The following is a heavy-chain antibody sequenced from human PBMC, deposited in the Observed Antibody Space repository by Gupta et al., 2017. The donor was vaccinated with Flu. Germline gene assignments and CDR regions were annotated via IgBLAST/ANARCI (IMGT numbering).Heavy chain of an antibody. CDR3: ARGHNCDV. CDR2: IYARGNT. V-gene: IGHV3-66*02. J-gene: IGHJ3*01. Sequence: EVQLLESGGGLVQPEKSLRLSCAVSGFSVGGNFMTGVRQTPGRGLECASAIYARGNTYYSDSVKGRFAISRDNSTNKVSLQMNSLTDDDAAVYYCARGHNCDVWGQGTTGTVSS. CDR1: GFSVGGNF.